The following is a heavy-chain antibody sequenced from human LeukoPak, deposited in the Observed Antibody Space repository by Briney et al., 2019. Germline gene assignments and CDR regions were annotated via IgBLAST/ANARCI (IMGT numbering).Heavy chain of an antibody. D-gene: IGHD3-10*01. Sequence: ASVKVSCKASGYTFTSYGISWVRQAPGQGLEWMGWINPNSGGTNYAQKFQGRVTMTRDTSISTAYMELSRLRSDDTAVYYCAREYYGSGSYTSHFDYWGQGTLVTVSS. J-gene: IGHJ4*02. CDR1: GYTFTSYG. CDR3: AREYYGSGSYTSHFDY. V-gene: IGHV1-2*02. CDR2: INPNSGGT.